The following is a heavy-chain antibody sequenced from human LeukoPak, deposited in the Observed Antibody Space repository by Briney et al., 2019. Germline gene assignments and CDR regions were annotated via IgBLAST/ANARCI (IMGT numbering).Heavy chain of an antibody. Sequence: GESLRLSCAASGFTFSSYAMTWVRQAPGKGLEWVSVISGSGDTTYYADSVKGRFTISRDNSKNTLYLQMNSLRAEDTAVYYCASRISTLLYWGQGTLVTVSS. J-gene: IGHJ4*02. CDR2: ISGSGDTT. V-gene: IGHV3-23*01. D-gene: IGHD1-26*01. CDR1: GFTFSSYA. CDR3: ASRISTLLY.